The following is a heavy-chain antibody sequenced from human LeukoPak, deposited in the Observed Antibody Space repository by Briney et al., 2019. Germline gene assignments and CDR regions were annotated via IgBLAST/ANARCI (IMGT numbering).Heavy chain of an antibody. CDR1: GYTLTSYY. D-gene: IGHD6-13*01. CDR2: INPSGGST. CDR3: ARERYSSSWYWFDP. Sequence: GASVKVSCKASGYTLTSYYVHWVRQAPGQGLEWMGIINPSGGSTSYAQKFRGRVTMTRDMSTSTVYMELSSLRSEDTAVYYCARERYSSSWYWFDPWGQGTLVTVSS. J-gene: IGHJ5*02. V-gene: IGHV1-46*01.